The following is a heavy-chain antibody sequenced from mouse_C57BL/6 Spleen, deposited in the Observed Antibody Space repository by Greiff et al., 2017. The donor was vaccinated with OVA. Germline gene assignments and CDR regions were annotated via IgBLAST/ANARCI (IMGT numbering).Heavy chain of an antibody. D-gene: IGHD3-2*02. CDR2: IDPSDSET. CDR3: ARGGTAQAMFAY. Sequence: QVQLQQPGAELVRPGSSVKLSCKASGYTFTSYWMHWVKQRPIQGLEWIGNIDPSDSETHYNQKFKDKATLTVDKSSSTAYMQLSSLTSEDSAVDYCARGGTAQAMFAYWGQGTLVTVSA. J-gene: IGHJ3*01. CDR1: GYTFTSYW. V-gene: IGHV1-52*01.